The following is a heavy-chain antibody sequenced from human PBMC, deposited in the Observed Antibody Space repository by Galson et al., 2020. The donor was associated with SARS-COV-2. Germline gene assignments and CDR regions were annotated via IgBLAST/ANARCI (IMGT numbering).Heavy chain of an antibody. CDR1: GYTFTNYD. J-gene: IGHJ5*01. D-gene: IGHD3-9*01. Sequence: ASVKVSCKASGYTFTNYDINWVRQATGQGLEWMGWMNPNSGNTGYAQKFQGRVTITRNTSISTAYMALSSLGAEDTAVYYCASGLRRILTGWVPFDSWGQGRLVTVSS. CDR3: ASGLRRILTGWVPFDS. V-gene: IGHV1-8*03. CDR2: MNPNSGNT.